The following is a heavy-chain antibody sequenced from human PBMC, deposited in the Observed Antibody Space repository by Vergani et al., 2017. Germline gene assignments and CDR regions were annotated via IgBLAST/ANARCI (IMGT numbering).Heavy chain of an antibody. V-gene: IGHV4-39*01. Sequence: QLQLQESGPGLVKPSETLSLTCTVSGGSISSSSYYWGWIRQPPGKGLEWIGSIYYSGSTYYNPSLKSRVTISVDTSKNQFSLKLSSVTAADTAVYYCARAVDIVATHWFDPWGQGTLVTVSS. D-gene: IGHD5-12*01. CDR2: IYYSGST. CDR1: GGSISSSSYY. J-gene: IGHJ5*02. CDR3: ARAVDIVATHWFDP.